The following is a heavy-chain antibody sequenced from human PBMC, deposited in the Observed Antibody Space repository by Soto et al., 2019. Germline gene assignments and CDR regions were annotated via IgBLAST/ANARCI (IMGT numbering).Heavy chain of an antibody. Sequence: GWSLRLSCSASVFTFSSYSMNWCRQAPGKGLEWVSYISSSSSTIYYADSVKGRFTISRDNAKNSLYLQMNSLRDEDTAVYYCARDEYYYDSSGYYLSMDVWGQGTTVTVSS. D-gene: IGHD3-22*01. J-gene: IGHJ6*02. CDR3: ARDEYYYDSSGYYLSMDV. V-gene: IGHV3-48*02. CDR2: ISSSSSTI. CDR1: VFTFSSYS.